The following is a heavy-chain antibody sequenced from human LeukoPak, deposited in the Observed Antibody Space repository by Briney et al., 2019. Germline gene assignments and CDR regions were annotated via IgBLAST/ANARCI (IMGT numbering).Heavy chain of an antibody. Sequence: GGSLRLSCAASGFIFSNDVMDWVRQAPGKRLEWVSSITPSGDKAYYIDSVRGRFTMSRDNSKNTLYLQMNSLRAEDTATYYCARGLTGYYFDCWGQGTLVTVSP. CDR1: GFIFSNDV. CDR3: ARGLTGYYFDC. CDR2: ITPSGDKA. V-gene: IGHV3-23*01. J-gene: IGHJ4*02. D-gene: IGHD3-9*01.